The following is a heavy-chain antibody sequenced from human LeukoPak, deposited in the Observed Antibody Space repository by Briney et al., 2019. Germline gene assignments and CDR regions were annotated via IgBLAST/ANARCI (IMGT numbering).Heavy chain of an antibody. Sequence: PSETLSLTXTVSGGSISSYYWSWIRQPAGKGMEWIGRIYTSGSTNYNPSLKSRVTMSVDTSKNQFSLKLSSVTAADTAVYHCARERYYYGSGSPDYWGQGTLVTVSS. J-gene: IGHJ4*02. CDR2: IYTSGST. CDR3: ARERYYYGSGSPDY. CDR1: GGSISSYY. D-gene: IGHD3-10*01. V-gene: IGHV4-4*07.